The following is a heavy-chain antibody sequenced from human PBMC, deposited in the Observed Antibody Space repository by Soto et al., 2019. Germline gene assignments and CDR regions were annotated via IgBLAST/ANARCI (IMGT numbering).Heavy chain of an antibody. Sequence: VASVKVSCKGSGYTFTNFYIHWVRQAPGQGLEWMGIVNPNGGSTNYAQNFKGRITISRDTSTSTVYMDLSSLRSEDTAVYYCAMGIAAGGYGAFDFWGQGTMVTVSS. D-gene: IGHD6-13*01. CDR2: VNPNGGST. CDR3: AMGIAAGGYGAFDF. CDR1: GYTFTNFY. J-gene: IGHJ3*01. V-gene: IGHV1-46*01.